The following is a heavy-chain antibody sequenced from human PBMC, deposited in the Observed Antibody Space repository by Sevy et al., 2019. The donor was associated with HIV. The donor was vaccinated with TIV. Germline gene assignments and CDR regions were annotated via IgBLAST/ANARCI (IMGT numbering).Heavy chain of an antibody. Sequence: ASVKVPCKASGYTFTSYGISWVRQAPGQGLEWMGWISAYNGNTNYAQKLQGRVTMTTDTSTSTAYMELRSLRSDDTAVYYCARVSAPQYYYDSSGYQLIDYWGQGTLVTVSS. V-gene: IGHV1-18*01. D-gene: IGHD3-22*01. J-gene: IGHJ4*02. CDR1: GYTFTSYG. CDR3: ARVSAPQYYYDSSGYQLIDY. CDR2: ISAYNGNT.